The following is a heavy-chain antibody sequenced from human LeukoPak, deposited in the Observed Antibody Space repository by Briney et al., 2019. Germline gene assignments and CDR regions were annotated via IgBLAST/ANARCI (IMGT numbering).Heavy chain of an antibody. CDR3: ARERPKYNWNYNWFDP. CDR2: IYTSGST. Sequence: SQTLSLTCTVSGGSISSGSYYWSWIRQPAGKGLEWIGRIYTSGSTNYNPSLKSRVTMSVDTSKNQFSLKLSSVTAADTAVYYCARERPKYNWNYNWFDPWGQGTLVTVSS. CDR1: GGSISSGSYY. D-gene: IGHD1-20*01. J-gene: IGHJ5*02. V-gene: IGHV4-61*02.